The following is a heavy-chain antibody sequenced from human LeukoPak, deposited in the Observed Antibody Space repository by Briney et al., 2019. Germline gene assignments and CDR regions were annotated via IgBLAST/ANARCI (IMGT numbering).Heavy chain of an antibody. CDR2: INPNSGGT. Sequence: GASVKVSCKPSGYTFTGYYIQWVRQAPRQGLEWMGWINPNSGGTNYAQKFQGRVTMTRDTSISTAYMELSRLRSDDTAVYYCASYPFTDAFDIWGQGTMVTVSS. CDR1: GYTFTGYY. CDR3: ASYPFTDAFDI. D-gene: IGHD3-16*01. V-gene: IGHV1-2*02. J-gene: IGHJ3*02.